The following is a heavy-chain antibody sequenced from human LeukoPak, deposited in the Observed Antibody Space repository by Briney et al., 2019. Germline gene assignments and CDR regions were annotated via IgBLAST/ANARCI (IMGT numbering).Heavy chain of an antibody. CDR3: ASRSGFTSVLPFDY. J-gene: IGHJ4*02. Sequence: SVKVPCKASGGTFSSYAISWVRQAPGQGLEWMGRIIPIFGTANYAQKFQGRVTITTDESTSTAYMELSSLRSEDTAVYYCASRSGFTSVLPFDYWGQGTLVTVSS. D-gene: IGHD3-10*01. V-gene: IGHV1-69*05. CDR2: IIPIFGTA. CDR1: GGTFSSYA.